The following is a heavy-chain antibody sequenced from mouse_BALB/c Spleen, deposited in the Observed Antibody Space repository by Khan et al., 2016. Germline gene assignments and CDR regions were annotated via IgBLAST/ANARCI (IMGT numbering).Heavy chain of an antibody. J-gene: IGHJ3*01. CDR3: SSDYDGFAY. Sequence: VQLKESGPGLVAPSQSLSITCTVSGFSLTGYGVNWVRQPPGKGLEWLGKIWGDGRTDYNSALKSRVSISKDNSKSQVFLKMNSLQTDDTANYXCSSDYDGFAYWGQGTLVIVSA. CDR2: IWGDGRT. V-gene: IGHV2-6-7*01. D-gene: IGHD2-12*01. CDR1: GFSLTGYG.